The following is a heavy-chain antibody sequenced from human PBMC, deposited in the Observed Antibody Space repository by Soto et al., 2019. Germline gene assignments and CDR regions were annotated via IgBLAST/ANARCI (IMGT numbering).Heavy chain of an antibody. D-gene: IGHD6-19*01. CDR2: IYYSGST. CDR3: AQIKWGPSPTGANSGWLDY. V-gene: IGHV4-39*01. CDR1: GGSISSSSYY. J-gene: IGHJ4*02. Sequence: QLQLQESGPGLVKPSETLSLTCTVSGGSISSSSYYWGWIRQPPGKGLEWIGSIYYSGSTYYNPSLKSRVTISVDTSKNQFSLKLSSVTAADTAVYYCAQIKWGPSPTGANSGWLDYWGQGTLVTVSS.